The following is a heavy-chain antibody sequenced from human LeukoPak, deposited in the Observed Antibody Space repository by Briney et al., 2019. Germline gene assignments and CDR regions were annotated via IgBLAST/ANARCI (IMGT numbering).Heavy chain of an antibody. CDR2: INHSGST. V-gene: IGHV4-34*01. Sequence: SETLSLTCAVYGGSFSGYYWSWIRQPPGKGLEWIGEINHSGSTNYNPSLKSRVTISVDTSKNQFSLKLSSVTAADTAAYYCARVNDAFDIWGQGTMVTVSS. CDR1: GGSFSGYY. CDR3: ARVNDAFDI. J-gene: IGHJ3*02.